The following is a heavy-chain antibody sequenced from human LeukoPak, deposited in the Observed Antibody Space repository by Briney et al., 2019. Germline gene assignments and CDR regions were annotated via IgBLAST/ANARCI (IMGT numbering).Heavy chain of an antibody. Sequence: GGSLRLSCAASGFSFSSYAMSWVRQAPGKGLEWVSSISGTGGRTYYADSVKGRFTISRDNSKNTLDLQMNSLRADDTAVYYCARDGYSNYWYLNLWGQGTLVTVSS. CDR2: ISGTGGRT. CDR1: GFSFSSYA. J-gene: IGHJ4*02. V-gene: IGHV3-23*01. D-gene: IGHD6-13*01. CDR3: ARDGYSNYWYLNL.